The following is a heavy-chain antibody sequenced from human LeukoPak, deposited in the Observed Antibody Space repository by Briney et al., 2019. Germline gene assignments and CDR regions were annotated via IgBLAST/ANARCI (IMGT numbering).Heavy chain of an antibody. CDR2: IYYSGST. CDR3: ARTPRYCSGGSCQVNYFDY. V-gene: IGHV4-59*01. J-gene: IGHJ4*02. D-gene: IGHD2-15*01. CDR1: GGSISSYY. Sequence: SETLSLTCTVSGGSISSYYWSCIRQPPGKGLEWMGYIYYSGSTNYNPSLKSRVTISVDTSKNQFSLKLSSVTAADTAVYYCARTPRYCSGGSCQVNYFDYWGQGTLVTVSS.